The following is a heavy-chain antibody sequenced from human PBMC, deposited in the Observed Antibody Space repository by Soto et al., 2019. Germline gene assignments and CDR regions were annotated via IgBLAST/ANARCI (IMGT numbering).Heavy chain of an antibody. CDR3: ASSYGSGYRAFDS. V-gene: IGHV1-69*02. J-gene: IGHJ4*02. CDR1: GDTFNFYS. D-gene: IGHD3-10*01. CDR2: INPILSMS. Sequence: QVQLVQSGAEVKKPGSSVRVSCTASGDTFNFYSINWVRQAPGLGLEWMGRINPILSMSNYAQRFQGRVTMTADKYTSTAYMELSSLRSEDTAMYYCASSYGSGYRAFDSWGQGALVTVSS.